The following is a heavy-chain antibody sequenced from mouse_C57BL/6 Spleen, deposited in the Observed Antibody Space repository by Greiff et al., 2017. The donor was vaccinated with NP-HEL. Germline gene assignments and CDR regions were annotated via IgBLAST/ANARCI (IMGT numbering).Heavy chain of an antibody. CDR1: GYAFSSYW. CDR3: ARGGGSNQEGFAY. CDR2: IYPGDGDT. V-gene: IGHV1-80*01. J-gene: IGHJ3*01. D-gene: IGHD2-5*01. Sequence: QVQLQQSGAELVKPGASVKISCKASGYAFSSYWMNWVKQRPGKGLEWIGQIYPGDGDTNYNGKFKGKATLTADKSSSTAYMQLSSLTSEDSAVYFCARGGGSNQEGFAYWGQGTLVTVSA.